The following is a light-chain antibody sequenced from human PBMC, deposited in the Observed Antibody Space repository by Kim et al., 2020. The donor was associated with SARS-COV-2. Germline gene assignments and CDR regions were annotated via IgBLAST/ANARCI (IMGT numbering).Light chain of an antibody. CDR3: QAWDSSTAV. CDR1: KLGDKY. V-gene: IGLV3-1*01. Sequence: SVSPGQTASITCSGDKLGDKYACWYQQKPGQSPVLVIYKDSKRPAGIPERFSGSNSGNTATLTISGTQAMEEADYYCQAWDSSTAVFGGGTQLTVL. CDR2: KDS. J-gene: IGLJ3*02.